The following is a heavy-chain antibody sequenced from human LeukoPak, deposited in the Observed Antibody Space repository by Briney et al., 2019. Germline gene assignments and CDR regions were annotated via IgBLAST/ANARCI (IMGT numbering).Heavy chain of an antibody. CDR3: ARGGAAAGTGNWFDP. D-gene: IGHD6-13*01. Sequence: SETLSLTCTVSGGSINNYYWSWIRQPPGKGLEWIGYIYYSGITNYNPSLKSRVTISVDTSKNQLSLKLSSVTAADTAVYYCARGGAAAGTGNWFDPWGQGTLVTVSS. CDR2: IYYSGIT. V-gene: IGHV4-59*01. CDR1: GGSINNYY. J-gene: IGHJ5*02.